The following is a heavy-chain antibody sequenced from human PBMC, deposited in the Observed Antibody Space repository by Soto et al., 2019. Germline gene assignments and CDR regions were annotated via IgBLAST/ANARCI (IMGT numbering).Heavy chain of an antibody. CDR1: GGSISSYY. Sequence: QVQLQESGPGLVKPSETLSLTCTVSGGSISSYYWRWIRQPAGKGLEWIGRIYTSGSTNYNPSLKSRVTMAVDTSKNQFSLKLSSVTAADTAVYYCARAGCSGGSCYSTWFDPWGQGTLVTVSS. J-gene: IGHJ5*02. CDR2: IYTSGST. V-gene: IGHV4-4*07. CDR3: ARAGCSGGSCYSTWFDP. D-gene: IGHD2-15*01.